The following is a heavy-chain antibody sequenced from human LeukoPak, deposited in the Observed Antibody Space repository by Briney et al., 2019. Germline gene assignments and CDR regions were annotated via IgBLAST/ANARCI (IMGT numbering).Heavy chain of an antibody. J-gene: IGHJ4*02. CDR3: ARDLGSGYDFNYFDY. D-gene: IGHD5-12*01. CDR2: ISSSSSYI. V-gene: IGHV3-21*01. CDR1: GFTFSSYS. Sequence: PAGSLRLSCAASGFTFSSYSTNWVRQAPGKGLEWFSSISSSSSYIYYADSVKGRFTISRDNAKNSLYLQMNSLRAEDTAVYYCARDLGSGYDFNYFDYWGQGTLVTVSS.